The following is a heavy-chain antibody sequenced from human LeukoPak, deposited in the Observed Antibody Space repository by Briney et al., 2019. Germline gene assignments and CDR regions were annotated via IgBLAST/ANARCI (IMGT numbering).Heavy chain of an antibody. J-gene: IGHJ3*02. CDR2: MNPNSGNT. CDR1: GYTFTSYD. Sequence: ASVKVSCTASGYTFTSYDINWVRQATGQGLEWMGWMNPNSGNTGYAQKFQGGVTMTRNTSISTAYMELSSLRSEDTAVYYCARVGAYYDILTGYYNNAFDIWGQGTMVTVSS. D-gene: IGHD3-9*01. V-gene: IGHV1-8*01. CDR3: ARVGAYYDILTGYYNNAFDI.